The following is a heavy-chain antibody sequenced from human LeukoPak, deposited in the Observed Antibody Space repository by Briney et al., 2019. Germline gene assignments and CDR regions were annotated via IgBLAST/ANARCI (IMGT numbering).Heavy chain of an antibody. J-gene: IGHJ3*02. CDR3: ARTPLPSSRGAFDI. CDR1: GYTFTSYG. V-gene: IGHV1-18*01. Sequence: GASVKVSCKASGYTFTSYGISWVRQAPGQGLEWMGWISAYNGNTNYARKLQGRVTMTTDTSTSTAYMELRSLRSEDTAVYYCARTPLPSSRGAFDIWGQGTMVTVSS. D-gene: IGHD6-13*01. CDR2: ISAYNGNT.